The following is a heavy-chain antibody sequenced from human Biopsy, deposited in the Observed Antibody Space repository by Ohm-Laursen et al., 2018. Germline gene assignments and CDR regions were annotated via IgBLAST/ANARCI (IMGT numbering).Heavy chain of an antibody. CDR3: SADADGYYTEFDY. CDR2: IVPILGHL. Sequence: SVKVSCKASGGTFSNYAISWVRQAPGQGLEWVGRIVPILGHLNYAQRFQGRVSITADKSTTYVYMELSRLTSGDTAVYYCSADADGYYTEFDYWGPGTLVTVSS. D-gene: IGHD3-3*01. J-gene: IGHJ4*02. CDR1: GGTFSNYA. V-gene: IGHV1-69*04.